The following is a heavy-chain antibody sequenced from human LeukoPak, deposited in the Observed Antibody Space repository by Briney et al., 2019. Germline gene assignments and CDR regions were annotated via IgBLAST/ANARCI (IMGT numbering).Heavy chain of an antibody. CDR2: INHSGST. CDR3: AREDYYDSSGCYYGQNETFDY. D-gene: IGHD3-22*01. V-gene: IGHV4-34*01. CDR1: GGSFSGYY. Sequence: SETLSLTCAVYGGSFSGYYWSWIRQPPGKGLEWIGEINHSGSTNYNPSLKSRVTISVDTSKNQFPLKLSSVTAADTAVYYCAREDYYDSSGCYYGQNETFDYWGQGTLVTVSS. J-gene: IGHJ4*02.